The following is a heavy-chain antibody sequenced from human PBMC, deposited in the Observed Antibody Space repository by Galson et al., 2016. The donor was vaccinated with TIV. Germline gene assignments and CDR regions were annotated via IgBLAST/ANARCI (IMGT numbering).Heavy chain of an antibody. Sequence: SVKVSCKASGFTFIGYYIHCVRQAPGQGLEWMGWIDPDSGTTNYAQKFQGRVTMTRDTSVATASMELIRLTSEDTAVYYCALVTPRIFNWGQGTLVTVSS. J-gene: IGHJ4*02. CDR1: GFTFIGYY. CDR3: ALVTPRIFN. D-gene: IGHD4-23*01. CDR2: IDPDSGTT. V-gene: IGHV1-2*02.